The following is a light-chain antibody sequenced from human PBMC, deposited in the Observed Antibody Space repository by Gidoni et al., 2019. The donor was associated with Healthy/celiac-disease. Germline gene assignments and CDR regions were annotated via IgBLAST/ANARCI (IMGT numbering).Light chain of an antibody. J-gene: IGKJ2*01. CDR2: AAS. Sequence: DIQMTQSPSSRSASVGDRVTITCRASQSTSSYLNWYQQKPGKAPKLLTYAASSLQSGVPSRFSGSGSGTDFTLTISSLQPEDFATYYCQQSSNTPPSFGQGTKVEIK. V-gene: IGKV1-39*01. CDR3: QQSSNTPPS. CDR1: QSTSSY.